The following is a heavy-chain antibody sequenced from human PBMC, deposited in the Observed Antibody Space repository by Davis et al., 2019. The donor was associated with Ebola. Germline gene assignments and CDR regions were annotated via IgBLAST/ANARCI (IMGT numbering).Heavy chain of an antibody. CDR2: IYYSGST. J-gene: IGHJ4*02. Sequence: MPSETLSLTCPVSGGSISSYYWSWIRQPPGKGLEWIGYIYYSGSTNYNPSLKSRVTISVDTSKNQFSLKLSSVTAADTAVYYCARWSGPEDYWGQGTLVTVSS. CDR3: ARWSGPEDY. V-gene: IGHV4-59*01. CDR1: GGSISSYY.